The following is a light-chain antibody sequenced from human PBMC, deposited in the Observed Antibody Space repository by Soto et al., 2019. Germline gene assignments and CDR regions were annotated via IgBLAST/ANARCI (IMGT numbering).Light chain of an antibody. J-gene: IGLJ3*02. Sequence: QSALTQPRSVSGSPGQSVTISCTGTSSDVGDYKCVSWYQHHPGKAPKLLIYDVTHRPSGVPDRFSGSKSGNTASLTISGLQAEDEADYYCCSYALTAQFGGGTKLTVL. V-gene: IGLV2-11*01. CDR1: SSDVGDYKC. CDR3: CSYALTAQ. CDR2: DVT.